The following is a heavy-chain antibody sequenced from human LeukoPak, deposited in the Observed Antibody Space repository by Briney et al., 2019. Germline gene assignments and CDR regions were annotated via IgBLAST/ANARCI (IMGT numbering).Heavy chain of an antibody. D-gene: IGHD2-2*02. Sequence: GRSLRLSCAASGFTFSSYAMHWVRQAPGKGLEWVAVISYDGSNKYYADSVKGRFTISRDNSKNTLYLQMNSLRAEDTAVYYCAKDPFGLGYCSSTSCYTHDYWGQGTLVTVSS. V-gene: IGHV3-30-3*01. CDR1: GFTFSSYA. J-gene: IGHJ4*02. CDR2: ISYDGSNK. CDR3: AKDPFGLGYCSSTSCYTHDY.